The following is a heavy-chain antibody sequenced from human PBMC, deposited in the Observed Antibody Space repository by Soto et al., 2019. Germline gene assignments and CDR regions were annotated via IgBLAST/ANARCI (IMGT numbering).Heavy chain of an antibody. Sequence: SETLSLTCTVSGDSLNSNYWNWIRQSPSRGLEWIGYIHDSGSTDQNPSLKSRATISIDTSKNQFSLTMTSVTAADTAVYYCARGRAVTRSFYFDYWGPGTLVTVSS. D-gene: IGHD2-21*02. V-gene: IGHV4-59*01. CDR1: GDSLNSNY. CDR3: ARGRAVTRSFYFDY. J-gene: IGHJ4*02. CDR2: IHDSGST.